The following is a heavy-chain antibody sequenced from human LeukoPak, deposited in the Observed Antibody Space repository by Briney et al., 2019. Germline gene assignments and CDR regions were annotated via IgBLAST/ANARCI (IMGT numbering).Heavy chain of an antibody. V-gene: IGHV1-18*04. CDR3: ARGPPSLTPAAMFAWFDP. CDR1: GYTFTSYG. D-gene: IGHD2-2*01. CDR2: ISAYNGNT. Sequence: PRASVKVFCKASGYTFTSYGVIWVRQAPGQGLEWMGWISAYNGNTNYAQKLQGRVTMTTDTSTSTAYMELRSLRSDDTAVYYCARGPPSLTPAAMFAWFDPWGQGTLVTVSS. J-gene: IGHJ5*02.